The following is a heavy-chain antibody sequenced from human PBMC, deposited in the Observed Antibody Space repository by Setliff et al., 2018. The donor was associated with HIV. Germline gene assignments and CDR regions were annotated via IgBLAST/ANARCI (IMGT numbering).Heavy chain of an antibody. CDR3: ARISTVSVRH. J-gene: IGHJ1*01. Sequence: PGGSLRLSCAVSGFLLTDYNMNWVRQAPGRGLEWVAYISSSGSSMYYAESVRGRFTISRDNAKNYMYLQMRSLRAEDTAGYYCARISTVSVRHWGQGTLVTVSS. CDR1: GFLLTDYN. V-gene: IGHV3-48*01. D-gene: IGHD4-4*01. CDR2: ISSSGSSM.